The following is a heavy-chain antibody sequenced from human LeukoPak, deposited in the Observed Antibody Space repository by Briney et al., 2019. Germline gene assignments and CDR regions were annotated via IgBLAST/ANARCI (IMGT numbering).Heavy chain of an antibody. D-gene: IGHD4-23*01. V-gene: IGHV3-30*04. CDR1: GFTFSSYA. J-gene: IGHJ4*02. CDR3: ARGARKGDDYGGFFDY. CDR2: ISNDGSKK. Sequence: GGSLRLSCAASGFTFSSYALHWVRQAPGKGLEWVAVISNDGSKKDYADSVKGRFTISRDNSKNTLYLQMNSLRAEDTAVYYCARGARKGDDYGGFFDYWGQGTLVTVS.